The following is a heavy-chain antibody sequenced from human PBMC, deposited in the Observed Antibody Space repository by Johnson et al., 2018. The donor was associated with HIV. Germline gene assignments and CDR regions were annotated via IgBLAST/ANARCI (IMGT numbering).Heavy chain of an antibody. CDR1: GFTFSSYG. CDR3: TTMGLGSSSWRYGAFDI. Sequence: QVLLVESGGGVVQPGRSLRLSCVASGFTFSSYGMHWVRQTPGKGLEWVAVISYNGTNTWYADSVKGRFTISRDNSKNTMYLQMNSLKTEDTAVYYCTTMGLGSSSWRYGAFDIWGQGTMVTVSS. D-gene: IGHD6-13*01. CDR2: ISYNGTNT. J-gene: IGHJ3*02. V-gene: IGHV3-30*03.